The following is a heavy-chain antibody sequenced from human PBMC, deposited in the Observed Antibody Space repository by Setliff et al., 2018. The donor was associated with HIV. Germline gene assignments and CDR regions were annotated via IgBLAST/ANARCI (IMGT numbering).Heavy chain of an antibody. V-gene: IGHV4-59*11. CDR1: GGFISNHY. CDR3: ARRGDSSGYYDAFDV. D-gene: IGHD3-22*01. Sequence: SETLSLTCTISGGFISNHYWNWIRQPPGRGLEWIGSTHYSGSSYYSPSLKSRVTISLDTSKNQFSLKLNSVTAADTAMYYCARRGDSSGYYDAFDVWGQGTKVTVSS. J-gene: IGHJ3*01. CDR2: THYSGSS.